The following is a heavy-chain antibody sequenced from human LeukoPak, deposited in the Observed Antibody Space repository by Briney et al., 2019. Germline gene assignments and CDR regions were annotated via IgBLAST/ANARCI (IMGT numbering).Heavy chain of an antibody. D-gene: IGHD5-12*01. CDR3: ARDPGSGYEEHLDY. Sequence: PGGSLRLSCAASGFIFSDYYMSWIRQAPGKGLEWVSYISSSGSTMYYTDSVKGRFTVSRDNAKDSLYLQMNSLRAGDTAVYYCARDPGSGYEEHLDYWGQGTLVTVSS. CDR2: ISSSGSTM. CDR1: GFIFSDYY. J-gene: IGHJ4*02. V-gene: IGHV3-11*01.